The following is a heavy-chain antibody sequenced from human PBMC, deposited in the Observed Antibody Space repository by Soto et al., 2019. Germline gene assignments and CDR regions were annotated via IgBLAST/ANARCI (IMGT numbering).Heavy chain of an antibody. CDR1: GFTFSTYG. Sequence: GGALRLFCAASGFTFSTYGMHWVRQAPGKGLEWVAVISYDAKHKYYADSLKGRFTISRDNSKNTLYLQMNSLRVEDTAVYYCAKGAVQDLWSGYYTLFDYWGHGTLVTVSS. V-gene: IGHV3-30*18. J-gene: IGHJ4*01. CDR3: AKGAVQDLWSGYYTLFDY. D-gene: IGHD3-3*01. CDR2: ISYDAKHK.